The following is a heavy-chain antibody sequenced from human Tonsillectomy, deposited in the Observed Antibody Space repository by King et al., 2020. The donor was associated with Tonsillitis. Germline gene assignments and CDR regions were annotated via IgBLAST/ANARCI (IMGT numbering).Heavy chain of an antibody. Sequence: QLQESGPGLVKPSETLSLTCTVSGGSISTSAYYWGWIRQPPGKGLEWIGSIYFSGSTYYNPSLNSRVTISVDTSKNQFSLKLSSGTAADTAVYYCARHLTYYYDNSGYYFDYWGQGTLVTVSS. D-gene: IGHD3-22*01. CDR2: IYFSGST. CDR1: GGSISTSAYY. J-gene: IGHJ4*02. V-gene: IGHV4-39*01. CDR3: ARHLTYYYDNSGYYFDY.